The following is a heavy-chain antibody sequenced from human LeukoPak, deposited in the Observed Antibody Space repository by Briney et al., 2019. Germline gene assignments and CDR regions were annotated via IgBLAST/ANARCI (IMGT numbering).Heavy chain of an antibody. CDR1: GGSFNNYY. Sequence: SETLSLTCAVYGGSFNNYYWSWIRQPPGKGLEWIGEINHSGSTNYNPSLKRRVTISVDTSKNQFSLKLNSVTAADTAVYYCARDGSPSCSGGSCYSIDFWGQGTLVTVSS. CDR2: INHSGST. V-gene: IGHV4-34*01. CDR3: ARDGSPSCSGGSCYSIDF. J-gene: IGHJ4*01. D-gene: IGHD2-15*01.